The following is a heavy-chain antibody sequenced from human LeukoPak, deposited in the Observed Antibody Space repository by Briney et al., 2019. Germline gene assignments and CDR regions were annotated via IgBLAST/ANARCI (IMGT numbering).Heavy chain of an antibody. J-gene: IGHJ4*02. CDR1: GYTFTGYY. V-gene: IGHV1-2*02. Sequence: ASVKVSCKASGYTFTGYYMHWVRQAPGQGLEWMGWINPNSGGTNYAQKFQGRVTLTRDTSISTAYMELSRLTSDDSAVYYCARDPMTGSHDLWGRGTLVTVSS. CDR2: INPNSGGT. D-gene: IGHD1-26*01. CDR3: ARDPMTGSHDL.